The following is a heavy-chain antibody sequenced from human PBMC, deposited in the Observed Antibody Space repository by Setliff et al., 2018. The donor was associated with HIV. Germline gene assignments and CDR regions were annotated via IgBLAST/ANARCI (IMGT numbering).Heavy chain of an antibody. CDR2: IRSDGSDK. CDR3: AKNARDYYYYYMDV. V-gene: IGHV3-30*02. CDR1: GLTFSNCG. J-gene: IGHJ6*03. Sequence: GGSLRLSCATSGLTFSNCGMHWVRQAPGKGLEWVASIRSDGSDKYYADSVKGRFTISRDNSKNTLYLQMNSLRTEDTAVYYCAKNARDYYYYYMDVWGKGTTVTVS.